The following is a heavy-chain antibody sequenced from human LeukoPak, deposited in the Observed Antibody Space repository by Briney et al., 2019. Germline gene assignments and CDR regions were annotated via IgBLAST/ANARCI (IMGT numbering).Heavy chain of an antibody. CDR1: GGSINTFY. Sequence: SETLSLTCTVSGGSINTFYWSWIRQPPGKGLEWIGYVSYSGSTNYSPSLRSRVTMSVAASKNQFSLKLSSVTAADTAVYYCARGGGTSLRVLDYWGQGTLVTVSS. CDR2: VSYSGST. J-gene: IGHJ4*02. D-gene: IGHD1-7*01. CDR3: ARGGGTSLRVLDY. V-gene: IGHV4-59*01.